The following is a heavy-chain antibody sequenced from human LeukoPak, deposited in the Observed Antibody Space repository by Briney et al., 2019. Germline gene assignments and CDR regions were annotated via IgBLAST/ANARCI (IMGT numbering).Heavy chain of an antibody. CDR2: IHSSGTT. CDR1: GDSISGYY. V-gene: IGHV4-59*01. CDR3: ARGGASTEWFDP. Sequence: SETLSLTCTVSGDSISGYYWSWIRQPPGKGLEWIAFIHSSGTTNYNPSLKSRVSISVDTSNNQFSLNVNSVTAADTAVYYCARGGASTEWFDPWGQGTLVTVSS. J-gene: IGHJ5*02.